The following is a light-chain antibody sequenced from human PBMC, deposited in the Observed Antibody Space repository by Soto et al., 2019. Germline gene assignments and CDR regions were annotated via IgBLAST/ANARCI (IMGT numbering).Light chain of an antibody. CDR3: QQYNSYSRT. CDR2: DAS. J-gene: IGKJ1*01. V-gene: IGKV1-5*01. Sequence: DIQMTQSPSTLSASLGNRVTITCRASQSSSSWLAWYQQKPGKAPKLLIYDASSLESGVPSRFSGSGSGTEFTLTISSLQPDDFATYYCQQYNSYSRTFGQGTKVDIK. CDR1: QSSSSW.